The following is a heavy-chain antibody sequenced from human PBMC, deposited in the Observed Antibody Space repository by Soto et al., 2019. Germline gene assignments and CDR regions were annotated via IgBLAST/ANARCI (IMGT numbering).Heavy chain of an antibody. CDR1: GYMFTGFY. J-gene: IGHJ4*02. D-gene: IGHD6-19*01. Sequence: ASVKVSCKASGYMFTGFYLHWVRQAPGQGLEWMGWINPNNGVTTYAKNFQGRVTMTRDSSISTAYMELSSLRSDDTAVYFCAAAAIPVAGRHPDFWGQGTVVTVSS. CDR2: INPNNGVT. CDR3: AAAAIPVAGRHPDF. V-gene: IGHV1-2*02.